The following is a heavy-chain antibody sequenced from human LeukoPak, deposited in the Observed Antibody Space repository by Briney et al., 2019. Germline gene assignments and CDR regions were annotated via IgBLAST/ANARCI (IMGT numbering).Heavy chain of an antibody. CDR3: ARERSGYSYAFDI. D-gene: IGHD5-18*01. J-gene: IGHJ3*02. Sequence: SETLSLTCTVSGGSISSYYWSWIQQPPGKGLEWIGYIYYSGSTNYNPSLKSRVTISVDTSKNQFSLKLSSVTAADTAVYYCARERSGYSYAFDIWGQGTMVTVSS. CDR1: GGSISSYY. CDR2: IYYSGST. V-gene: IGHV4-59*01.